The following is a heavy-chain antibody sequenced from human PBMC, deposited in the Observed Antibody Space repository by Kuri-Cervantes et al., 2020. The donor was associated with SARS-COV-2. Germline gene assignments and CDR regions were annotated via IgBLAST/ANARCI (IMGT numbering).Heavy chain of an antibody. D-gene: IGHD3-3*01. V-gene: IGHV4-39*01. CDR2: IYYSGST. CDR3: ARQMMSSITIFGVVITRNWFDP. Sequence: SETLSLTCTVSGGSISSISYYWGWIRQPPGKGREWIGSIYYSGSTYYNPSLKSRVTISVDTSKNQFSLKLSSVTAADTAVYYCARQMMSSITIFGVVITRNWFDPWGQGTLVTVSS. CDR1: GGSISSISYY. J-gene: IGHJ5*02.